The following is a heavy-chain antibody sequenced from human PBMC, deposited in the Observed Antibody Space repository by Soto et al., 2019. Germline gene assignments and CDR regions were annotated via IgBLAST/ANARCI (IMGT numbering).Heavy chain of an antibody. CDR3: TDFAR. J-gene: IGHJ4*02. V-gene: IGHV3-15*01. CDR1: GLTFSSAW. CDR2: VKSSSDGGAI. Sequence: PGGSLRLSCVSSGLTFSSAWMSWVRQAPGKGLEWVARVKSSSDGGAIHYAAPVKGRFTISRDDAGGMLYLQMNGLKNEDSAVYYCTDFARWGQGTSVTVSS. D-gene: IGHD6-6*01.